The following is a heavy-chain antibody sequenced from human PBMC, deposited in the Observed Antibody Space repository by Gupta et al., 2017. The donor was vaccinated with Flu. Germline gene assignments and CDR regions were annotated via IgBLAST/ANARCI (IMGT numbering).Heavy chain of an antibody. CDR3: ALDLYGGSQD. CDR1: GYTFTSYG. D-gene: IGHD3-16*01. V-gene: IGHV1-18*01. Sequence: QVHLVQSGAAVKKPGASVKVSCQASGYTFTSYGIHWVRQAPGQGLEWMGRISDYSGNSNHAEKFQDRVTMTKDTSTSTAYMELRNLRSGDTATYYCALDLYGGSQDWGPGTLVTGSS. J-gene: IGHJ4*02. CDR2: ISDYSGNS.